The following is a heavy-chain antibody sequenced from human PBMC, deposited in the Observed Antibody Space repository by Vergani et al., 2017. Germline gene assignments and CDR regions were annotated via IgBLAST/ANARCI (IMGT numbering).Heavy chain of an antibody. D-gene: IGHD2-2*01. CDR2: ISSSGSTT. CDR1: GFTFSDYY. J-gene: IGHJ6*02. CDR3: ARDLEYCSSTSCRETYYYYGMDV. Sequence: QVQLVESGGGLVKPGGSLRLSCSASGFTFSDYYMSWIRQAPGKGLEWVSYISSSGSTTYYADSVKGRFTISRDNAKNSLYLQMNSLRAEDTAVYYCARDLEYCSSTSCRETYYYYGMDVWGQGTTVTVSS. V-gene: IGHV3-11*01.